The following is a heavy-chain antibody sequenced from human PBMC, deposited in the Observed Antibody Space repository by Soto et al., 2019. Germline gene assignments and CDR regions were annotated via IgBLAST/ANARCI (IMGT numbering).Heavy chain of an antibody. CDR1: GGAFSNFV. CDR3: ALEGGEGWFDP. V-gene: IGHV1-69*01. Sequence: QVQPVQSGAEVKKPGSSVKVSCKASGGAFSNFVISWVRQAPGQGVEWLGGIIPMLDIVHYAQKFQGRVAITADESTSTAYMELSRLKSEDTAIYYCALEGGEGWFDPWGQGTLVTVSS. CDR2: IIPMLDIV. D-gene: IGHD2-15*01. J-gene: IGHJ5*02.